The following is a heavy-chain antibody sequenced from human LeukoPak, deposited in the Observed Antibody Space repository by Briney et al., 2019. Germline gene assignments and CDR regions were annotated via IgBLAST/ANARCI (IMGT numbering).Heavy chain of an antibody. D-gene: IGHD1-26*01. Sequence: GGSLRLSCAASGFTVTSNYMSWVRQAPGKRLEWVPVIYTGGSTHYAESVKGRVTISRDNSKNTLYLEMNSLRADDTAVYYCARDPVGATTPYYFDYWGQGALVTVSS. CDR2: IYTGGST. J-gene: IGHJ4*02. CDR1: GFTVTSNY. V-gene: IGHV3-66*01. CDR3: ARDPVGATTPYYFDY.